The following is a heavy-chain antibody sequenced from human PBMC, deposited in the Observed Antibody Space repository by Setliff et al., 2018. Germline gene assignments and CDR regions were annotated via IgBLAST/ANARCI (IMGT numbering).Heavy chain of an antibody. D-gene: IGHD2-2*01. J-gene: IGHJ4*02. CDR2: IKSDGGHT. CDR3: ARGGCSATSCLDY. Sequence: AGGSLRLSCAASGFTFRNYYMHWVRQVPGKGLMWVSYIKSDGGHTAYADSVKGRFTISRDNAKNTLYLQMNSLEAEDTAVYYCARGGCSATSCLDYWGQGILVTVSS. V-gene: IGHV3-74*01. CDR1: GFTFRNYY.